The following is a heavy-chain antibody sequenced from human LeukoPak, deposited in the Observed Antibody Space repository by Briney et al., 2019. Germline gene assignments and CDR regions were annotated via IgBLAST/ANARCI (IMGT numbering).Heavy chain of an antibody. Sequence: SSVKVSCKASGGTFSSYAISGVRQAPGQGREGMGRNIPILGIANYAQKFQGRVTITADKSTSTAYMELSSLRSEDTAVSYCDSYYDSSGYYSAGSWGQGTLVTVSS. J-gene: IGHJ4*02. CDR3: DSYYDSSGYYSAGS. CDR2: NIPILGIA. CDR1: GGTFSSYA. V-gene: IGHV1-69*04. D-gene: IGHD3-22*01.